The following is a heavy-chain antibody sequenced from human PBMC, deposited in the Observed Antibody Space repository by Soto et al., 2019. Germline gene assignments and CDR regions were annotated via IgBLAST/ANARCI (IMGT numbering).Heavy chain of an antibody. Sequence: SETLSLTCTVSGDSIRSGSSSWGWIRQPPGKGLEWIGSVYHSGSTYYNPSLKSRVTISVDTSKNQFSLTLTSVTAADSAVYFCARLEGLATISYYFDFWGPGALVTVSS. V-gene: IGHV4-39*01. D-gene: IGHD3-9*01. J-gene: IGHJ4*02. CDR3: ARLEGLATISYYFDF. CDR2: VYHSGST. CDR1: GDSIRSGSSS.